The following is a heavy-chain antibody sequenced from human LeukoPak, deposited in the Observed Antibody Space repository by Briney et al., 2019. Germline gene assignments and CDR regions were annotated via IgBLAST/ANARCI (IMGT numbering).Heavy chain of an antibody. CDR1: GGSISSYY. J-gene: IGHJ5*02. CDR2: IYTSGST. CDR3: ARGVVVVPAAIRSTYGFDP. D-gene: IGHD2-2*02. Sequence: SETLSLTCTVSGGSISSYYWSWTRQPAGEGLEWLGRIYTSGSTNYNPTCKSRVTMSVDTSKNPFSMKLSSVNAADTAVYYCARGVVVVPAAIRSTYGFDPWGQGTLVTVSS. V-gene: IGHV4-4*07.